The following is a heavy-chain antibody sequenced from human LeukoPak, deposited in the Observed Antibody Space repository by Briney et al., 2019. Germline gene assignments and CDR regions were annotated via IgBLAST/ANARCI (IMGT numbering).Heavy chain of an antibody. D-gene: IGHD2-8*01. J-gene: IGHJ3*02. Sequence: SGGSLRLSCAASGFTFSDAWMSWVRPAPGKGLEWVGRIKSKSAGGAIDNAAPVKGRFTISRDDSKNTLYLQMNSLKTEDTAVYFCTTERLAKWAFDIWGQGAMVTVSS. CDR3: TTERLAKWAFDI. V-gene: IGHV3-15*01. CDR2: IKSKSAGGAI. CDR1: GFTFSDAW.